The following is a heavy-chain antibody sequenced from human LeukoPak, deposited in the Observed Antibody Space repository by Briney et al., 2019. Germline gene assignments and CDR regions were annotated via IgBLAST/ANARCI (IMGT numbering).Heavy chain of an antibody. CDR2: IYYSGST. Sequence: SETLSLTCTVSGGSISSSSYYWGWIRQPPGKGLESIGSIYYSGSTYYNPSLKSRVTISVDTSKNQFSLKLSSVTAADTAVYYCARVGHIYDFWSGYYPPYFDYWGQGTLVTVSS. CDR3: ARVGHIYDFWSGYYPPYFDY. V-gene: IGHV4-39*07. D-gene: IGHD3-3*01. J-gene: IGHJ4*02. CDR1: GGSISSSSYY.